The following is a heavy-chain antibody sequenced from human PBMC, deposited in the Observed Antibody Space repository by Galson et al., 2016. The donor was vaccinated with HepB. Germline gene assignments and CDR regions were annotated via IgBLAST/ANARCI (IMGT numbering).Heavy chain of an antibody. J-gene: IGHJ3*02. V-gene: IGHV2-5*01. CDR2: IYWNDDK. Sequence: ALVKPTQTLTLTCTFSGFSLSTSGEGVGWIRQPPGKALEWLAPIYWNDDKRYSPSLKSRLTITKDTSKPQVVLTMTNMDPVDTATYYCAHRHMGVAGGAFDIWGQGTMVTVSS. D-gene: IGHD6-19*01. CDR3: AHRHMGVAGGAFDI. CDR1: GFSLSTSGEG.